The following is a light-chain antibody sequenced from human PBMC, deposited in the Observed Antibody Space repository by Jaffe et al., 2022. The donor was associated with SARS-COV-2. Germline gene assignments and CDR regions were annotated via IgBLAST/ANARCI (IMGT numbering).Light chain of an antibody. CDR2: EVN. CDR1: SSDVGAYNY. V-gene: IGLV2-14*01. Sequence: QSALTQPASVSGSPGQSITISCTGTSSDVGAYNYVSWFQQHPGKAPKLIIYEVNNRPSGVSNRFSGSKSGNTASLTISGLQAEDEADYYCSSYTTSSLWVFGGGTKLTAL. CDR3: SSYTTSSLWV. J-gene: IGLJ3*02.